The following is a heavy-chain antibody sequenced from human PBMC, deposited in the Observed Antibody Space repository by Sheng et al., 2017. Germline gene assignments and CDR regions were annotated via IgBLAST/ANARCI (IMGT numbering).Heavy chain of an antibody. J-gene: IGHJ6*03. CDR2: ARNKPKGYTT. D-gene: IGHD3-9*01. Sequence: EVQLVESGGGLVQPGGSLRLSCAVSGFTFSDHYMDWVRQAPGKGLEWVGRARNKPKGYTTEYAASVKGRFTISRDDSKNSLYLQMNSLKTEDTAVYYCARAEVDPSDYYMGRLGQRDHGHRLL. CDR1: GFTFSDHY. V-gene: IGHV3-72*01. CDR3: ARAEVDPSDYYMGR.